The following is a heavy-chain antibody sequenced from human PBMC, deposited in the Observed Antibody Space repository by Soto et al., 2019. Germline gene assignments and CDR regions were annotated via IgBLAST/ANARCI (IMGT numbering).Heavy chain of an antibody. CDR1: GGTFSSYA. J-gene: IGHJ6*02. V-gene: IGHV1-69*13. CDR3: ARDQPEFYGMDV. Sequence: GASVKVSCKASGGTFSSYAISWVRQAPGQGLEWMGGIIPIFGTANCAQKFQGRVTITADESTSTAYMELSSLRSEDTAVYYCARDQPEFYGMDVWGQGTTVTVSS. CDR2: IIPIFGTA.